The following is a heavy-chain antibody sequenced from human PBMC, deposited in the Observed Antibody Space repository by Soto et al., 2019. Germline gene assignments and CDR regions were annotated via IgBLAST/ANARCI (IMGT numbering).Heavy chain of an antibody. Sequence: PSETLSLTCTVSGGSIISDYWSWIRQPPGKGLEWIGYISYSGSTNYNPSLKSRVTISVDTSKNRFSLSLNSATASDTAVYLCVSQRTTVPTQAYFDYWGPGALVTVSS. CDR1: GGSIISDY. J-gene: IGHJ4*02. D-gene: IGHD4-17*01. CDR3: VSQRTTVPTQAYFDY. V-gene: IGHV4-59*08. CDR2: ISYSGST.